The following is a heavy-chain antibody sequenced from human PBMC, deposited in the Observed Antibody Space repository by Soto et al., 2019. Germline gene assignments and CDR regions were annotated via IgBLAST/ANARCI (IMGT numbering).Heavy chain of an antibody. V-gene: IGHV3-74*01. CDR2: INSDGTTT. CDR1: GFTFSAYW. D-gene: IGHD5-12*01. J-gene: IGHJ4*02. CDR3: ARGEMATIWPLAY. Sequence: EVQLVESGGGLVQPGGSLRLSCAASGFTFSAYWMHWVRQAPGEGLVCVSRINSDGTTTNYADSVKGRFTISRDNAENTLYLQINSLRAEDTAVYYCARGEMATIWPLAYWGQGALVTVSS.